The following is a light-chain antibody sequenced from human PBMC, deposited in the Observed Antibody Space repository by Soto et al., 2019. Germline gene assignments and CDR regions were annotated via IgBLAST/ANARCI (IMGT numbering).Light chain of an antibody. J-gene: IGKJ1*01. CDR2: GAS. Sequence: EIVMTHSPATLSVSPGERATLSCRASQSVSSNLAWYQQKPGQAPRLRIYGASNRATGIPDWLSGSGSGTDFTLTISRLEPEDFAVYYCQQYGSSGTFGQGTKVDIK. V-gene: IGKV3-20*01. CDR1: QSVSSN. CDR3: QQYGSSGT.